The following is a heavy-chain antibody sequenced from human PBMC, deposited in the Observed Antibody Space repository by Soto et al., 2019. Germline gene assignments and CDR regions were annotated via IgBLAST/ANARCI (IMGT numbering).Heavy chain of an antibody. Sequence: EVQLLESGGGLIQPGGSLRLSCAASGFTFSSYAMTWFRQAPGKGLEWVSTISGTGTTTYYADSVKGRFTISRDNAKHTLYLQMKGLRTEDTAVYYSVKAVYLLDLYYWGQGTLVTVSS. CDR1: GFTFSSYA. CDR3: VKAVYLLDLYY. J-gene: IGHJ4*02. CDR2: ISGTGTTT. D-gene: IGHD2-8*01. V-gene: IGHV3-23*01.